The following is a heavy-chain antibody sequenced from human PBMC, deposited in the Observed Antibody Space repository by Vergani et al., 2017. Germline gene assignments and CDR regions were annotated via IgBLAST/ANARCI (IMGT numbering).Heavy chain of an antibody. CDR3: ARLQPLLHYDFWSGAAFDI. J-gene: IGHJ3*02. V-gene: IGHV1-69*02. CDR1: GGTFSSYT. D-gene: IGHD3-3*01. CDR2: IIPILGIA. Sequence: QVQLVQSGAEVKKPGSSVKVSCKASGGTFSSYTISWVRQAPGQGLEWMGRIIPILGIANYAQKFQGRVTITADKSTSTAYMELSSLRSEDTAVYYCARLQPLLHYDFWSGAAFDIWGQGTMVTVSS.